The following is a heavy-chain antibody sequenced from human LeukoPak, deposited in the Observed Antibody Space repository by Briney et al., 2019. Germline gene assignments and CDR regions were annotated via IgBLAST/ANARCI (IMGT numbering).Heavy chain of an antibody. CDR1: GYSFTNYD. CDR2: INPNSGGT. J-gene: IGHJ4*02. CDR3: TIVATKTEADY. D-gene: IGHD5-24*01. V-gene: IGHV1-2*02. Sequence: ASVKVSCKASGYSFTNYDINWVRQATGQGLEWMGWINPNSGGTNYAQKFQGRVTMTRDTSISTAYMELSRLRSDDTAVYYCTIVATKTEADYWGQGTLVTVSS.